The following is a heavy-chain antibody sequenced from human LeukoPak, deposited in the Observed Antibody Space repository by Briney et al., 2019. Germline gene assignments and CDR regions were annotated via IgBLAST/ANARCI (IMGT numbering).Heavy chain of an antibody. CDR2: IYSGGST. CDR1: GFTVSSNY. V-gene: IGHV3-53*01. CDR3: AREVTAVAGRKYNWFDP. J-gene: IGHJ5*02. D-gene: IGHD6-19*01. Sequence: PGGSLRLSCAASGFTVSSNYMSWVRQAPGKGLEWVSVIYSGGSTYYADSVKGRFTISRDNSKNTLYLRMNSLRAEDTAVYYCAREVTAVAGRKYNWFDPWGQGTLVTVSS.